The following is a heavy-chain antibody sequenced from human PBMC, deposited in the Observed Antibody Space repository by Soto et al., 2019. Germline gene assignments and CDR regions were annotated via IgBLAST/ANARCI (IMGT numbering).Heavy chain of an antibody. CDR1: GYIFVNYG. J-gene: IGHJ6*02. V-gene: IGHV1-18*01. Sequence: QVQLVQSGDEVKKPGASVKVSCKASGYIFVNYGTAWVRQAPGQGLEWMGWISPYTGNTHSATKVQDRLTMTTDTSTSTAYMDLGSLTSDDTAVYYCVMVDNYVTPTPQDVWGQGTTVTVSS. CDR2: ISPYTGNT. CDR3: VMVDNYVTPTPQDV. D-gene: IGHD3-16*01.